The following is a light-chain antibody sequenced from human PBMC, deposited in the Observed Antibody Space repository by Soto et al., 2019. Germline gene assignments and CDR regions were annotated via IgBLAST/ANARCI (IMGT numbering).Light chain of an antibody. J-gene: IGLJ2*01. V-gene: IGLV1-47*01. Sequence: QSVLTQPPSESGTPGQRVTISCSGSSSNIGSNYVYWYQQLPGTAPKLLIYRNNQRPSGVPDRFSGSKSGTSASLAISGLRPEDEADYYCAAWDDTLSGLVFGGGIKLTVL. CDR1: SSNIGSNY. CDR3: AAWDDTLSGLV. CDR2: RNN.